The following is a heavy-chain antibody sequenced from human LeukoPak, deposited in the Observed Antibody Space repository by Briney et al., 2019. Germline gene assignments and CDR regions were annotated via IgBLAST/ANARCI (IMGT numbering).Heavy chain of an antibody. CDR2: ISSSGSTI. J-gene: IGHJ4*02. D-gene: IGHD2-15*01. V-gene: IGHV3-48*03. Sequence: PGGSLRLSCAASGFTFSSYEMNWVRQAPGKGLEWVSYISSSGSTIYYADSVKGRFTISRDNAKNSLYLQMDSLRAEDTAVYYCARGIVVVVAATPPFFYWGQGTLVTVSS. CDR3: ARGIVVVVAATPPFFY. CDR1: GFTFSSYE.